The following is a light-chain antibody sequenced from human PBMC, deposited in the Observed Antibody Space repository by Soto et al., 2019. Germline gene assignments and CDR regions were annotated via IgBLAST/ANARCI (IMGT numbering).Light chain of an antibody. Sequence: EIVMTQSPATLSVSPGERATLSCWASQSVGSSLAWYQQKPGQAPRLLIYGASTRATGIPGRFRGSGSGTDFTLTISSLQSEDFAVYYCQQYKNWSPVTFGGGTKVEIK. CDR1: QSVGSS. J-gene: IGKJ4*01. V-gene: IGKV3-15*01. CDR3: QQYKNWSPVT. CDR2: GAS.